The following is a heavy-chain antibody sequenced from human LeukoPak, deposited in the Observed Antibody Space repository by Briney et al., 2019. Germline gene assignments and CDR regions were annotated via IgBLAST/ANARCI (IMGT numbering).Heavy chain of an antibody. J-gene: IGHJ4*02. V-gene: IGHV3-74*01. CDR2: INSDGSST. CDR3: ARRWSSSLNHYFDY. CDR1: GFTFSSYW. D-gene: IGHD6-13*01. Sequence: GESLRLSCAASGFTFSSYWMHWVRQAPGKGLVWVSRINSDGSSTSYADSVKGRFTISRDNAKNSLYLQMNSLRAEDTAVYYCARRWSSSLNHYFDYWGQGTLVTVSS.